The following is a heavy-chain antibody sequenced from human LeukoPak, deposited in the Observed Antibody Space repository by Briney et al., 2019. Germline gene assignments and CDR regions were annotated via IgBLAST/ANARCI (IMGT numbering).Heavy chain of an antibody. D-gene: IGHD4-17*01. V-gene: IGHV3-53*05. CDR2: NSGGST. J-gene: IGHJ4*02. CDR3: ARDYGDYPYYFDY. CDR1: GFTVSSTY. Sequence: GGSLRLSCAASGFTVSSTYMSWVRQAPGKGLEWVSVNSGGSTYYADSVKGRFTISRDNSKNTLYLQMNSLRAEDTAVYYCARDYGDYPYYFDYWGQGTLVTVSS.